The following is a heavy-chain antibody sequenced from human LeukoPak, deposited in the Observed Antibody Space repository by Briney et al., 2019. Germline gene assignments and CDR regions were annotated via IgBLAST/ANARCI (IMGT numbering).Heavy chain of an antibody. J-gene: IGHJ4*02. CDR2: ISTGSSTT. D-gene: IGHD4-23*01. V-gene: IGHV3-48*02. CDR1: GFTFSTYS. Sequence: GGSLRLSCAASGFTFSTYSMKWVRQAPGKGLEWVSYISTGSSTTYYADSVKGRFTISRDNVENSLYLQMNSLRDEDTAVYYCARVAAGYSVNYFDYWGQGTLVTVSS. CDR3: ARVAAGYSVNYFDY.